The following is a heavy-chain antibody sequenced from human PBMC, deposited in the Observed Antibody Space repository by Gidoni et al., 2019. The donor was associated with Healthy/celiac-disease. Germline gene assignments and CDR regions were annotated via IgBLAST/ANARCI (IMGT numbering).Heavy chain of an antibody. D-gene: IGHD3-10*01. V-gene: IGHV3-43*01. CDR1: GFTFDDYT. Sequence: EVQLVESGGVVVQPGGSLRLSCAAYGFTFDDYTMHWVRQAPGKGLELVSLISWDGGSTYYADSVKGRFTISRDNSKNSLYLQMNSLRTEDTALYYCAKGGVRGAGNYYYGMDVWGQGTTVTVSS. CDR2: ISWDGGST. CDR3: AKGGVRGAGNYYYGMDV. J-gene: IGHJ6*02.